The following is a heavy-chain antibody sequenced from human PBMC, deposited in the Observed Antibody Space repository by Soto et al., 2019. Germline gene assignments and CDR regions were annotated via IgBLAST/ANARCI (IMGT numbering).Heavy chain of an antibody. Sequence: GRCRRLSCAAAGFTFSSYAMHWVRQAPGKGLEWVAVISYDGSNKYYADSVKGRFTISTDNSKNTLYLQMNSLRAEDTAVYYCARELVTAARLLYYYYGLDVWGQGTTVTVSS. CDR2: ISYDGSNK. V-gene: IGHV3-30-3*01. CDR3: ARELVTAARLLYYYYGLDV. D-gene: IGHD6-13*01. CDR1: GFTFSSYA. J-gene: IGHJ6*02.